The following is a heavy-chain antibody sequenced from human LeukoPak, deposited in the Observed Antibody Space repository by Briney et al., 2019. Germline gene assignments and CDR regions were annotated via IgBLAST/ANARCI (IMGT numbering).Heavy chain of an antibody. CDR2: INHSGST. CDR1: GGSFSDYY. J-gene: IGHJ4*02. CDR3: ARAYYDSSGLDY. Sequence: SETLSLTCAVYGGSFSDYYWSWIRQPPGKGLEWIGEINHSGSTNYNPSLKSRVTISVDTSKNQFSLKLSSVTAADTAVYYCARAYYDSSGLDYWGQGTLVTVSS. V-gene: IGHV4-34*01. D-gene: IGHD3-22*01.